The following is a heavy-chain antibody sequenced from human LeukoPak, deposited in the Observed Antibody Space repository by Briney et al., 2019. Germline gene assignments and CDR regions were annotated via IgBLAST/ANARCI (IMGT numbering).Heavy chain of an antibody. CDR3: ARDRRATGGSGWYRVVRFDY. CDR1: GFTFSSYE. CDR2: ISSSGSTI. D-gene: IGHD6-19*01. V-gene: IGHV3-48*03. J-gene: IGHJ4*02. Sequence: GGSLRPSCAASGFTFSSYEMNWVRQAPGRGLEWVSYISSSGSTIYHADSVKGRFTISRDNAKNSLYLQMNSLRAEDTAVYYCARDRRATGGSGWYRVVRFDYWGQGTLVTVSS.